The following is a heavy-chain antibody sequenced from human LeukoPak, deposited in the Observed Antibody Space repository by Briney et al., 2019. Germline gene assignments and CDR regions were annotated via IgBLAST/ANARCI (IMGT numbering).Heavy chain of an antibody. J-gene: IGHJ4*02. Sequence: GGSLRLSCAASGFTFSNAWMSWVRQAPGKGLEWVGRIKSKTFGGTTDYAAPVKGRFTISRDDSKNTLYLHMNTLETEDTAIYYCTTLGAFDYWGQGTLVTVSS. CDR3: TTLGAFDY. V-gene: IGHV3-15*01. D-gene: IGHD3-16*01. CDR1: GFTFSNAW. CDR2: IKSKTFGGTT.